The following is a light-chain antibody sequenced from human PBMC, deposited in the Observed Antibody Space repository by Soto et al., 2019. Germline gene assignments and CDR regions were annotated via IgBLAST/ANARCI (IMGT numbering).Light chain of an antibody. CDR3: KQYGSSPLT. J-gene: IGKJ1*01. Sequence: EIVLTQSPGTLSLSPGERATLSCRASQSVRSRYLAWYQQKPGQAPRLLIHGASSRATGIPDRFSGSGSGTDFTLTSSTLETEDFALYYCKQYGSSPLTFGQGNKVEIK. CDR1: QSVRSRY. CDR2: GAS. V-gene: IGKV3-20*01.